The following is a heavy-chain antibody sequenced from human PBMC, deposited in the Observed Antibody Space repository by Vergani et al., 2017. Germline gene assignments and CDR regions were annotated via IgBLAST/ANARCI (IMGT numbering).Heavy chain of an antibody. CDR2: INHSGST. CDR1: GGSFSGYY. D-gene: IGHD6-13*01. V-gene: IGHV4-34*01. CDR3: ARGEGGVGRSSWEQYYYYYYGMDV. Sequence: QVQLQQWGAGLLKPSETLSLTCAVYGGSFSGYYWSWIRQPPGKGLEWIGEINHSGSTNYNPSLKSRVTISVDTSKNQFSLKLSSVTAADTAVYYCARGEGGVGRSSWEQYYYYYYGMDVWGQGTTVTVSS. J-gene: IGHJ6*02.